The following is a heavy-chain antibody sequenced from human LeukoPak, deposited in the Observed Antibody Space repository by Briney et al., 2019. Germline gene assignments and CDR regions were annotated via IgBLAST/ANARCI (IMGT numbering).Heavy chain of an antibody. J-gene: IGHJ4*02. V-gene: IGHV4-34*01. CDR1: AGSFSGYY. D-gene: IGHD2-15*01. CDR3: ARGFCSGGTCYSPPLDY. CDR2: INHSEST. Sequence: SETLSLTCAVYAGSFSGYYLSWIRQTPGKGLEWIGEINHSESTNYNPSLKSRVTILVDTSKNQFSLKLSSVTAADTAVYYCARGFCSGGTCYSPPLDYWGQGTLVTVSS.